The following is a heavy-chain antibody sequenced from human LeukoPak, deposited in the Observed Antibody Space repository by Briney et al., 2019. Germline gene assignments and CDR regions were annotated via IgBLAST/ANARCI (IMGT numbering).Heavy chain of an antibody. V-gene: IGHV3-74*01. D-gene: IGHD5-18*01. J-gene: IGHJ4*02. CDR3: ARRAKTERGHSYGLDY. Sequence: GGSLRLSCAASRFTFSSYSMNWVRQAPGKGLVWVSRINSDGSSTSYADSVKGRFTISRDNAKNSLYLHMNSLRAEDTAVYYCARRAKTERGHSYGLDYWGQGTLVTVSS. CDR2: INSDGSST. CDR1: RFTFSSYS.